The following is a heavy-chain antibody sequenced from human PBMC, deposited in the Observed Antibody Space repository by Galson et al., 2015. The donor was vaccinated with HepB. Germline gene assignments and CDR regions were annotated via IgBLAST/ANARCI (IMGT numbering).Heavy chain of an antibody. CDR3: ARPLLDAAMVIGKFDY. J-gene: IGHJ4*02. CDR2: ISGSGGST. Sequence: SLRLSCAASGFTFSSYAMNWVRQAPGKGLDWVSAISGSGGSTYYADSVKGRFTISRDNSKNTLYLQMDSLGAEDTAVYYCARPLLDAAMVIGKFDYWGQGTLVTVSS. V-gene: IGHV3-23*01. D-gene: IGHD5-18*01. CDR1: GFTFSSYA.